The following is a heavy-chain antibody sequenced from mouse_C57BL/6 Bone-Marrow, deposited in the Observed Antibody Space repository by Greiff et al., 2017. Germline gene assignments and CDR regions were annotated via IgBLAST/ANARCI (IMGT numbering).Heavy chain of an antibody. J-gene: IGHJ2*01. V-gene: IGHV14-2*01. CDR2: IDPEDGAT. CDR3: APDGPKGVFDY. D-gene: IGHD2-3*01. Sequence: VQLQQSGAELVKPGASVKLSCTASGFNIKDYYMHWVKQRTEQGLEWIGRIDPEDGATKYAPKFQGKATITADTSSNTAYLQLSSLTSEDTAVYYFAPDGPKGVFDYWGQGTTLTVSS. CDR1: GFNIKDYY.